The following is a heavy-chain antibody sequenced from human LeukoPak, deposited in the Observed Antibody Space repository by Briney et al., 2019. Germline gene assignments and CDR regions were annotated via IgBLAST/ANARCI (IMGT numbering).Heavy chain of an antibody. CDR3: ARYYYGSGSYDY. Sequence: SETLSLTCTVSGGSISSYYWSWIRQPPGKGLEWIGYIYYSGSTNYNPSLKSRVTISVDTSKNQFSLKLSSVTAADTAVYFCARYYYGSGSYDYWGQGTLVTVSS. V-gene: IGHV4-59*01. D-gene: IGHD3-10*01. CDR1: GGSISSYY. CDR2: IYYSGST. J-gene: IGHJ4*02.